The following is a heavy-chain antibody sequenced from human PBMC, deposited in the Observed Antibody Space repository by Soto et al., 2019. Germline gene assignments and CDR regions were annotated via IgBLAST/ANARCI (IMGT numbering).Heavy chain of an antibody. CDR3: ATGLLGYCSGGSCYSDS. CDR1: AYTFTNYA. CDR2: ISGDNGNT. J-gene: IGHJ4*02. V-gene: IGHV1-18*01. Sequence: QVQLVQSGAEVKKPGASVRVSCQTSAYTFTNYAVSWVRQAPGQGLEWMGWISGDNGNTIYAQKFQGRVTMTTDTSTRKAYMELRSLRSDDTAEYYCATGLLGYCSGGSCYSDSWGQGTLVTVSS. D-gene: IGHD2-15*01.